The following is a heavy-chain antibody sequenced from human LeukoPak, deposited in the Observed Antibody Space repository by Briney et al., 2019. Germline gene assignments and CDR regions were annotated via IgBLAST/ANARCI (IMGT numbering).Heavy chain of an antibody. CDR2: ISSSGSTI. CDR3: ASRYYYDSSGRLPDY. J-gene: IGHJ4*02. V-gene: IGHV3-48*03. D-gene: IGHD3-22*01. CDR1: GFTFSSYE. Sequence: PGGSLRLSCEDSGFTFSSYEMNWVRQAPGKGLEWVSYISSSGSTIYYADSVKGRFTISRDNAKNSLYLQMNSLRAEDTAVYYCASRYYYDSSGRLPDYWGQGTLVTVSS.